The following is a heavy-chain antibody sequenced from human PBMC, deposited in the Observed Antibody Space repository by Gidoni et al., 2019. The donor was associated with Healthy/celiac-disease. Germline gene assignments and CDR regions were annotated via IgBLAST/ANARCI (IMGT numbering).Heavy chain of an antibody. CDR3: VTSRIYYYGMDV. Sequence: QVQLVQSGAEVKKPGASVKLSCKASGYTFTSYDIHWVRQATGQGLEWMGWMNPNSGNTGYAQKFQGRVTMTRNTSISTAYMELSSLRSEDTAVYYCVTSRIYYYGMDVWGQGTTVTVSS. CDR2: MNPNSGNT. D-gene: IGHD2-2*01. CDR1: GYTFTSYD. J-gene: IGHJ6*02. V-gene: IGHV1-8*01.